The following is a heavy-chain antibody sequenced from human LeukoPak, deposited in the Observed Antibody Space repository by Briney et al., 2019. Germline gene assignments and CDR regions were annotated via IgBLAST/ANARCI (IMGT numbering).Heavy chain of an antibody. V-gene: IGHV4-59*01. D-gene: IGHD7-27*01. CDR3: AREPGDY. Sequence: SETLSLTCTVSGGSINSYYWSWIRQPPGKGLQWIGCIHYSGSTNYNPSLKSRVTISVDTSKNQFSLKLSSVTAADTAVYYCAREPGDYWGQGTLVTVSS. CDR2: IHYSGST. J-gene: IGHJ4*02. CDR1: GGSINSYY.